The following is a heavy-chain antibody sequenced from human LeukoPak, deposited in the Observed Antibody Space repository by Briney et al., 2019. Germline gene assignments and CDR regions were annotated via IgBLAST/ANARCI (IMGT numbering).Heavy chain of an antibody. J-gene: IGHJ4*02. Sequence: GGSLRLSCAASGFTFSSYAMHWVRQAPGKGLEWVAVISYDGSNKYYADSVKGRFTVSRDNSKNTLYLQMNSLRAEDTAVYYCASPGVYSGYEGNDYWGQGTLVTVSS. V-gene: IGHV3-30-3*01. D-gene: IGHD5-12*01. CDR3: ASPGVYSGYEGNDY. CDR2: ISYDGSNK. CDR1: GFTFSSYA.